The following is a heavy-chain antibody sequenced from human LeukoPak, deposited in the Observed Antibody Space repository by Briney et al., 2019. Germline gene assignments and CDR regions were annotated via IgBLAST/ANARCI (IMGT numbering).Heavy chain of an antibody. CDR1: GGSFSGYF. Sequence: SETLSLTCAVYGGSFSGYFWNWIRQPPGKGLEWIGEINHSGTTNYSPSLKSRVTMSVDTSNNQFSLKLSSVTAADTALYVCARSSYRIPGGPGYQDRIDYWGRGTLVIVSS. D-gene: IGHD3-16*02. V-gene: IGHV4-34*01. CDR2: INHSGTT. J-gene: IGHJ4*02. CDR3: ARSSYRIPGGPGYQDRIDY.